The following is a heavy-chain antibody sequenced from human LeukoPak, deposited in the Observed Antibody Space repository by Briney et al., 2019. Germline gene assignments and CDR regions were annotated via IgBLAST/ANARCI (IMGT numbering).Heavy chain of an antibody. V-gene: IGHV3-74*01. CDR1: GFTFSSYW. CDR3: ARGRPHGNDY. D-gene: IGHD4-23*01. J-gene: IGHJ4*02. Sequence: GGSLRLSCAASGFTFSSYWMNWVRQAPGKGLVWVSRIASDGSSTTYADSVKGRFSISRDNAKNTLYLQMNSLKVEDTAVYYCARGRPHGNDYWGQGTLVTVSS. CDR2: IASDGSST.